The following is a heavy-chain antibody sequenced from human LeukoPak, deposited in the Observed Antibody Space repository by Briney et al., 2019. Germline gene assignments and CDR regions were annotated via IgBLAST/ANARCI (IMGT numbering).Heavy chain of an antibody. CDR3: ARGRPDLAGYFYLDV. CDR2: IKQDGSQK. J-gene: IGHJ6*03. Sequence: PGGSLRLSCAASGFIFSTSWMSWVRQAPGKGLEWVANIKQDGSQKHYVDSVKGRYTISRDNAKNSLYLQMNSLRAEDTAVNYCARGRPDLAGYFYLDVWGKGTTVTVSS. CDR1: GFIFSTSW. V-gene: IGHV3-7*01. D-gene: IGHD3-16*01.